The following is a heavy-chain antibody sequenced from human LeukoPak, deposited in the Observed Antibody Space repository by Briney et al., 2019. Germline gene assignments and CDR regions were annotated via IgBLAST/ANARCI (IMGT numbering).Heavy chain of an antibody. D-gene: IGHD3-10*01. CDR1: GFTFSSYG. CDR2: IRYDGSNK. V-gene: IGHV3-30*02. Sequence: PGGPLRLSCAASGFTFSSYGMHWVRQAPGKGLEWVAFIRYDGSNKYYADSVKGRFTISRDNSKNTLYLQMNSLRAEDTAVYYCAKQRPGTPSGLDYWGQGTLVTVSS. J-gene: IGHJ4*02. CDR3: AKQRPGTPSGLDY.